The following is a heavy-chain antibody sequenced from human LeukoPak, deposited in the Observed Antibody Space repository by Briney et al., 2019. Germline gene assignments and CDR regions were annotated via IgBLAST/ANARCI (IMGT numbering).Heavy chain of an antibody. Sequence: GGSLRLSCAASGFTFSSYAMNWVRQAPGKGLEWVSAISGSGSSTNYADSVKGRSTISRDNSKNTLDLQMNSLRAEDTAVYYCAREAWSYYFDYWGQGTLVTVSS. CDR1: GFTFSSYA. V-gene: IGHV3-23*01. CDR3: AREAWSYYFDY. J-gene: IGHJ4*02. D-gene: IGHD2-15*01. CDR2: ISGSGSST.